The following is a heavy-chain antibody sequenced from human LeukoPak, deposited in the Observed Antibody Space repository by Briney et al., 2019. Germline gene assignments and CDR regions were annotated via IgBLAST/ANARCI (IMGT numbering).Heavy chain of an antibody. J-gene: IGHJ4*02. CDR2: IKSKTDGGTT. Sequence: GGSLRLSCAASGFTFSNAWMSWVRQAPGKGLEWVGRIKSKTDGGTTDYAAPVKGRFTISRDDSKNTLYLQMNSLKTEDTAVYYCTTVGSGAYYGSGSYLDVDYWGQGTLVTVSS. V-gene: IGHV3-15*01. CDR1: GFTFSNAW. CDR3: TTVGSGAYYGSGSYLDVDY. D-gene: IGHD3-10*01.